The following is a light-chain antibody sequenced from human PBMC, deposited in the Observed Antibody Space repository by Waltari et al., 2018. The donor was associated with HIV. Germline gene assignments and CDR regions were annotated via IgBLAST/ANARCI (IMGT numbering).Light chain of an antibody. Sequence: NFMLTQPHSVSESPGKTGTISCTRSSGRIASNYVQWYQQRPGGAPTTVSYENNQRPSGRPARCSGSLDRSSHSASLPISGLKTDDEADYYCQSYFASNAVIFGGGTTLTVL. V-gene: IGLV6-57*04. CDR1: SGRIASNY. J-gene: IGLJ2*01. CDR2: ENN. CDR3: QSYFASNAVI.